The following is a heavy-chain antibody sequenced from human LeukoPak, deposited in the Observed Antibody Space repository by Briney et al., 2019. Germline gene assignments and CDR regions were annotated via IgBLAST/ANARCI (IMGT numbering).Heavy chain of an antibody. D-gene: IGHD5-12*01. Sequence: GGSLRLSCAASGFTFSSYAMSWVRQAPGKGLEWVSSFSDSGGSTSNADSVKGRFTISRDNSKNTLYLKMNSLRAEDTAVYYCVKGGYSGYEYAFDIWGQGTMVTVSS. J-gene: IGHJ3*02. CDR2: FSDSGGST. CDR1: GFTFSSYA. CDR3: VKGGYSGYEYAFDI. V-gene: IGHV3-23*01.